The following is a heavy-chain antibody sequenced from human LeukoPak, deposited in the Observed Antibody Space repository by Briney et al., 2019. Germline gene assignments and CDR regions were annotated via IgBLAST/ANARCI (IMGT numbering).Heavy chain of an antibody. CDR1: GGSFSGYY. Sequence: SETLSLTCAVYGGSFSGYYWSWIRQPPGKGLEWIGEINHSGTTNYNPPLKSRVTISVDTSKNQLSLKLRSVTAADTAVYYCARAGDTSGYYYYFDYWGQGSLVTVSS. D-gene: IGHD3-22*01. CDR2: INHSGTT. V-gene: IGHV4-34*01. CDR3: ARAGDTSGYYYYFDY. J-gene: IGHJ4*02.